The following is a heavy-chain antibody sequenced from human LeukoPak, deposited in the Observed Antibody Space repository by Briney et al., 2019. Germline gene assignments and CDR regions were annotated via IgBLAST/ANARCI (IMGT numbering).Heavy chain of an antibody. V-gene: IGHV1-2*02. J-gene: IGHJ4*02. CDR2: INPNSGGT. CDR1: GYTFTGYY. CDR3: ASLGRGRVATISPENDY. D-gene: IGHD5-12*01. Sequence: GASVKVSFKASGYTFTGYYMHWVRQAPGQGLEWMGWINPNSGGTNYAQKFQGRVTMTRDTSISTAYMELSRLRSDDTAVYYCASLGRGRVATISPENDYWGQGTLVTVSS.